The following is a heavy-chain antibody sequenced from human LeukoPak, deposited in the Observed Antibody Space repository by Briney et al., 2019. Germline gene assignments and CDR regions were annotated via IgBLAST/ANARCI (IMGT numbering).Heavy chain of an antibody. CDR1: GFTLSSYA. V-gene: IGHV3-23*01. CDR3: ATDGAGFDT. J-gene: IGHJ5*02. CDR2: FSASGGST. Sequence: GGSLRLSCAASGFTLSSYAMSWVRQAPGKGLEWVSGFSASGGSTYYAESVKGQFTISRDNSKNTLYLQMNSLRAEGTGVYYCATDGAGFDTWGQGVLVTVSS.